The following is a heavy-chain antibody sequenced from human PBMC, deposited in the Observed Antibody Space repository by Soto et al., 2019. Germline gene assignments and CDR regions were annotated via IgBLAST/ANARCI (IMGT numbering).Heavy chain of an antibody. V-gene: IGHV1-2*04. CDR3: ARDLYWDGEKGYSSSWYSDGMDV. CDR1: GYTFTGYY. D-gene: IGHD6-13*01. Sequence: ASVKVSCKASGYTFTGYYMHWVRQAPGQGLEWMGWINPNSGGTNYAQKFQGWVTMTRDTSISTAYMELSRLRSDDTAVYYCARDLYWDGEKGYSSSWYSDGMDVWGQGTTVTVSS. CDR2: INPNSGGT. J-gene: IGHJ6*02.